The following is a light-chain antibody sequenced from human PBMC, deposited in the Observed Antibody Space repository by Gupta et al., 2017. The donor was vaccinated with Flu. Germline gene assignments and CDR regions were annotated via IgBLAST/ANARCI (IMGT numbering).Light chain of an antibody. CDR3: QHRSNRTPPRA. J-gene: IGKJ4*02. V-gene: IGKV3-11*01. CDR1: QNDAIS. CDR2: EEA. Sequence: TLSLSPGERATLTCRVSQNDAISISLYQQRPGQANRLMIYEEANRAAGVPARLSVSGSGTDFALTISSLEPEDFAFEYCQHRSNRTPPRAFGEGTKVEIK.